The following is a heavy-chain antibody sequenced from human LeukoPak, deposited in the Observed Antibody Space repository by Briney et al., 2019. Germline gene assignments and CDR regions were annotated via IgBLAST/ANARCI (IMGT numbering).Heavy chain of an antibody. J-gene: IGHJ4*02. D-gene: IGHD6-13*01. CDR2: ISYDGSNI. V-gene: IGHV3-30*18. Sequence: GGSLRLSCAASGFTFSSYGMHWVRQAPGKGLEWVAVISYDGSNIYYADSVKGRFTISRDNSKNTLYLQMNSLRAEDTAVYYCAKDGSSWYYFDYWGQGTLVTVSS. CDR1: GFTFSSYG. CDR3: AKDGSSWYYFDY.